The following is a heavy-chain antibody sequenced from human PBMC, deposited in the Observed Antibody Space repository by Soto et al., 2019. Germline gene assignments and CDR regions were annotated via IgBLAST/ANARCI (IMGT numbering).Heavy chain of an antibody. V-gene: IGHV3-15*07. J-gene: IGHJ6*02. CDR3: TTAITIFGVVIRPRYYYGMDV. CDR2: IKSKTDGGTT. CDR1: GFTFSNAW. D-gene: IGHD3-3*01. Sequence: GGSLRLSCAASGFTFSNAWMNWVRQAPGKGLEWVGRIKSKTDGGTTDYAAPVKGRFTISRDDSKNTLYLQMNSLKTEDTAVYYCTTAITIFGVVIRPRYYYGMDVWGQGTTVTVS.